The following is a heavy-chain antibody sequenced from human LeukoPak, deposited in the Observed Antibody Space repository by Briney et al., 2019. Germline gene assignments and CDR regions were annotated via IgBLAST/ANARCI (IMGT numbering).Heavy chain of an antibody. CDR1: GFTFSSYA. CDR3: AREGDFWPYYGMGV. J-gene: IGHJ6*02. CDR2: ISYDGSNK. V-gene: IGHV3-30*04. D-gene: IGHD3-3*01. Sequence: GRSLRLSCAASGFTFSSYAMHWVRQAPGKGLEWVAVISYDGSNKYYADSVKGRFTISRDNAKNSLYLQMSSLRAEDTAVYYCAREGDFWPYYGMGVWGQGTTVTVSS.